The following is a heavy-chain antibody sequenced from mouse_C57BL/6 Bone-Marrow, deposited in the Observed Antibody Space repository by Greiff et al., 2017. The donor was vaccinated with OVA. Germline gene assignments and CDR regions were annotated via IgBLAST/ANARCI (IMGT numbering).Heavy chain of an antibody. J-gene: IGHJ3*01. CDR1: GFSLTSYG. CDR3: ASPYYYGSSSPFGY. V-gene: IGHV2-6*01. D-gene: IGHD1-1*01. CDR2: IWGVGST. Sequence: VQVVESGPGLVAPSQSLSITCTVSGFSLTSYGVDWVRQSPGKGLEWLGVIWGVGSTNYNSALKSRLSISKDNSKSQVFLKMNSLQTDDTAMYYCASPYYYGSSSPFGYWGQGTLVTVSA.